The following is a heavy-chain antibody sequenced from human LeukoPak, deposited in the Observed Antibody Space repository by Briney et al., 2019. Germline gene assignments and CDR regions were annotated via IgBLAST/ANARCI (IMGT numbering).Heavy chain of an antibody. CDR3: ARAPKRALGELSLANDY. V-gene: IGHV3-30-3*01. J-gene: IGHJ4*02. CDR1: GFTFSSYA. Sequence: GGSLRLSCAASGFTFSSYAMHWVRQAPGKGLEWVAVISYDGSNKYYADSVKGRFTISRDNSKNTLYLQMNSLRAEDTAVYYCARAPKRALGELSLANDYWGQGTLVNVSS. D-gene: IGHD3-16*02. CDR2: ISYDGSNK.